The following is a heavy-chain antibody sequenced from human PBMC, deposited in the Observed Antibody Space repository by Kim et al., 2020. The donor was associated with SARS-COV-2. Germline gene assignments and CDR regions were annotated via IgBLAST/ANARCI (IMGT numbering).Heavy chain of an antibody. CDR2: IQSGRST. J-gene: IGHJ3*02. D-gene: IGHD3-16*01. CDR1: GLTVSSDR. Sequence: GGSLRLSCAASGLTVSSDRMVWVRQAPGKGLEWVSIIQSGRSTYYEDSVKGRFSISTDNSNNALYLQMNSLRAEDTAVDYCARERPPDHYGRWGLDIWG. CDR3: ARERPPDHYGRWGLDI. V-gene: IGHV3-66*01.